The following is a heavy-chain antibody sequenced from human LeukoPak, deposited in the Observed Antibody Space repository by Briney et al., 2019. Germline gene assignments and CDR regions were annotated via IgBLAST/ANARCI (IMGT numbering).Heavy chain of an antibody. D-gene: IGHD3-22*01. CDR1: TFGDYA. J-gene: IGHJ5*02. Sequence: TFGDYAMSWVRQAPGKGLEWIGYTYYSGSTYYNPSLKSRATISVDTSKNQFSLKLTSVTAADTAVYYCARPYYYDSRIDPWGQGTLVTVSS. CDR3: ARPYYYDSRIDP. CDR2: TYYSGST. V-gene: IGHV4-30-4*08.